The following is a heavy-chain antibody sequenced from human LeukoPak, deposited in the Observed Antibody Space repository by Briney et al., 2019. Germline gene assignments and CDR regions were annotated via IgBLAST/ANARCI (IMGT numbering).Heavy chain of an antibody. CDR2: INHSGST. D-gene: IGHD3-22*01. Sequence: SETLSLTCAVYGGSFSGYYWSWIRQPPGKGLEWIGEINHSGSTNYNPSLKSRVTISVDTSKNQFSLKLSSVTAADTAVYYCARGWYYYDSSGYYLMTYYFDYWGQGTLVTVSS. V-gene: IGHV4-34*01. J-gene: IGHJ4*02. CDR3: ARGWYYYDSSGYYLMTYYFDY. CDR1: GGSFSGYY.